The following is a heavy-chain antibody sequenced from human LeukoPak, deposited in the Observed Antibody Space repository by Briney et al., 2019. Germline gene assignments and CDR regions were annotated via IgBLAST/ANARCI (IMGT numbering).Heavy chain of an antibody. Sequence: SETLSLTCAVYGGSFSGYYWSWIRQPPGKGLEWIGEINHSGSTNYNPSLKSRVTISVDTSKNQFSLKLSSVTAADTAVYYCARRYDFWSGYYVGLYYHGMDVWGQGTTVTVSS. CDR3: ARRYDFWSGYYVGLYYHGMDV. V-gene: IGHV4-34*01. D-gene: IGHD3-3*01. J-gene: IGHJ6*02. CDR1: GGSFSGYY. CDR2: INHSGST.